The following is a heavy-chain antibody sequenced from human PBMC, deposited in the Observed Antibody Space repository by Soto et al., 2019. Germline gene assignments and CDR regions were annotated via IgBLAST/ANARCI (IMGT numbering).Heavy chain of an antibody. CDR1: GGSISRSN. J-gene: IGHJ3*02. D-gene: IGHD2-2*02. Sequence: ETLSLTCAVSGGSISRSNWWSWVRQPPGKGLEWVSAISGSGGSTYYADSVKGRFTISRDNSKNTLYLQMNSLRAEDTAVYYCAKDYCSSTNCYSSVGAFDIWGQGTMVTVSS. CDR3: AKDYCSSTNCYSSVGAFDI. V-gene: IGHV3-23*01. CDR2: ISGSGGST.